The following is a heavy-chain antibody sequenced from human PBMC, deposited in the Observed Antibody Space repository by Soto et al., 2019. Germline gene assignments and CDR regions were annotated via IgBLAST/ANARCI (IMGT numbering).Heavy chain of an antibody. V-gene: IGHV1-69*02. Sequence: QVQLVQSGAEVKKPGSSVKVSCKASGGTFSSYTISWVRQAPGQGLEWMGRIIPILGIANYAQKFQGRVTITADKSTSTAYMELSSLRSEDTAVYYCASHQGSIIGYYFDYWGQGTLVTVSS. CDR3: ASHQGSIIGYYFDY. CDR2: IIPILGIA. J-gene: IGHJ4*02. D-gene: IGHD3-16*02. CDR1: GGTFSSYT.